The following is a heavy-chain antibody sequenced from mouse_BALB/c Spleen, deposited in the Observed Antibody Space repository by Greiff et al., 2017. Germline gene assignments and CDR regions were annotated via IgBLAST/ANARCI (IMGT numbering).Heavy chain of an antibody. CDR1: GYTFTSYW. J-gene: IGHJ2*01. V-gene: IGHV1-69*02. CDR2: IYPSDSYT. Sequence: QVQLQQPGAELVRPGASVKLSCKASGYTFTSYWINWVKQRPGQGLEWIGNIYPSDSYTNYNQKFKDKATLTVDKSSSTAYMQLSSPTSEDSAVYYCTRGEALWGQGTTLTVSS. CDR3: TRGEAL.